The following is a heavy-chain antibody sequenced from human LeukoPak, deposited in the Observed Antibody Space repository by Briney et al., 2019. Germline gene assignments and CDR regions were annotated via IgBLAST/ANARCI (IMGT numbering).Heavy chain of an antibody. Sequence: GGSLRLSCAASGFTFSSYAMSWVRQAPGKGLEWVSAISGSGGSTYYADSVKGRFTISRDNSKNTLYLQMNSLRAEDTAVYYCAKVQARYGDYYGSGSYYNPLDYWGQGTLVTVSS. CDR3: AKVQARYGDYYGSGSYYNPLDY. D-gene: IGHD3-10*01. V-gene: IGHV3-23*01. J-gene: IGHJ4*02. CDR2: ISGSGGST. CDR1: GFTFSSYA.